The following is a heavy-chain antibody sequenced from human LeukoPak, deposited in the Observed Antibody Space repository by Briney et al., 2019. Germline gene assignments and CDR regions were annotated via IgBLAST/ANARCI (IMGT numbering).Heavy chain of an antibody. Sequence: GGSLRLSCAASGFTFSSYWMSWVRQAPGKGLEWVANIKQDGSEKYYVDSVKGRYTISRDNAKNSLYLQMNSLRAEDTAVYYCARDNPRRPFDYWGQGTLVTVSS. CDR2: IKQDGSEK. D-gene: IGHD1-14*01. J-gene: IGHJ4*02. CDR3: ARDNPRRPFDY. V-gene: IGHV3-7*01. CDR1: GFTFSSYW.